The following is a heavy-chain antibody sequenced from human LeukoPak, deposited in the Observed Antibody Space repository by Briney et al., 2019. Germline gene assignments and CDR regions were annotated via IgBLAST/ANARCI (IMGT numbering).Heavy chain of an antibody. V-gene: IGHV3-30*02. D-gene: IGHD3-22*01. CDR1: GFTFSSYG. J-gene: IGHJ4*02. CDR3: AREASSAHGFFDY. CDR2: IRYDGSNK. Sequence: PGGSLRLSCAASGFTFSSYGMHWVRQAPGKGLEWVAFIRYDGSNKYYPDSVKGRFTISRDNSKNTLYLQMNSLRAEDTAVYYCAREASSAHGFFDYWGQGTLVTVSS.